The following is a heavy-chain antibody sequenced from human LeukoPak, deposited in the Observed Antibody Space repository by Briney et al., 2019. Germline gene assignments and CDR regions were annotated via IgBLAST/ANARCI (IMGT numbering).Heavy chain of an antibody. CDR2: TYYRSKWYN. CDR1: GDSVSSSSAA. D-gene: IGHD3-3*01. J-gene: IGHJ6*03. V-gene: IGHV6-1*01. Sequence: SQTLSLTCAISGDSVSSSSAAWNWIRQSPSRGLEWLGRTYYRSKWYNDYAVSVKSRITINPDTSKNQFSLQLNSVTPEDTAVYYCARDTYYDVWSGEGGYYYMDVWGKGTTVTVSS. CDR3: ARDTYYDVWSGEGGYYYMDV.